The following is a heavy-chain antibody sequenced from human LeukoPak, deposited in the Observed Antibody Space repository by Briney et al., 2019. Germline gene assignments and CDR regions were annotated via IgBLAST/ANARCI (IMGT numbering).Heavy chain of an antibody. V-gene: IGHV1-2*02. CDR2: INPNSGGT. CDR3: ARTYYYDSSGYLDY. Sequence: ASVKVSCKASGYTFTGYYMHWVRQAPGQGLEWMGWINPNSGGTNYAQKFQGRATMTRDTSISTAYMELSRLRSDDTAVYYCARTYYYDSSGYLDYWGQGTLVTVSS. D-gene: IGHD3-22*01. J-gene: IGHJ4*02. CDR1: GYTFTGYY.